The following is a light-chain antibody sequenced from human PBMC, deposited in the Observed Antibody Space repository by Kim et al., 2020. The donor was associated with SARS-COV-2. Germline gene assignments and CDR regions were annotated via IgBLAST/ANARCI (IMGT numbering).Light chain of an antibody. Sequence: SYELTQPPSVSVSPGQTTAITCSGDRLGEKYVSWYHQRAGQSPVLVMFQDTKRPSDIPERFSGSNSGNTASLTISGAQSLDEGDYYCQAWGDDKEVFGGGTQLTVL. CDR3: QAWGDDKEV. CDR2: QDT. CDR1: RLGEKY. J-gene: IGLJ2*01. V-gene: IGLV3-1*01.